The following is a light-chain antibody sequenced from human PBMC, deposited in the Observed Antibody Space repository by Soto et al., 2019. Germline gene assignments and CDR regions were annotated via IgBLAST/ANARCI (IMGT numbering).Light chain of an antibody. V-gene: IGKV1-39*01. CDR3: QQSFSIPFT. Sequence: DIQMTQSPSSLSATVGDRITITCRASQTIGKYLNWYQQEPGRDPKLLIYDASYLQNGVPSSFSGSAPRTDFTLSISNLRPEYFATYHYQQSFSIPFTYGPGTKVNIK. J-gene: IGKJ3*01. CDR1: QTIGKY. CDR2: DAS.